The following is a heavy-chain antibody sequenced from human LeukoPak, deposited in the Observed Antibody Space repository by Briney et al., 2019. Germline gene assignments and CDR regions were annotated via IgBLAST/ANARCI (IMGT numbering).Heavy chain of an antibody. V-gene: IGHV3-30*02. D-gene: IGHD1-1*01. CDR3: AKGNAYSDYYMDV. Sequence: GGSLRLSCVASGFTYSHNGMHWVRQAPGKGLEWVAFIQYDGNTIFYADSVKGRFTISRDNSKNSLYLQMNSLRTEDTALYYCAKGNAYSDYYMDVWGKGTTVTVSS. CDR2: IQYDGNTI. CDR1: GFTYSHNG. J-gene: IGHJ6*03.